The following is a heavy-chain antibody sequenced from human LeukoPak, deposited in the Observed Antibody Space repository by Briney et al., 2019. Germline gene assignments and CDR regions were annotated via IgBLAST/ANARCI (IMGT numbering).Heavy chain of an antibody. D-gene: IGHD3-22*01. CDR2: VLYDGSMK. J-gene: IGHJ4*02. V-gene: IGHV3-30*04. CDR1: GFTFNDYS. Sequence: GGSLRLSCATSGFTFNDYSMHWVRQAPGKGLEWVGVVLYDGSMKYYADSVKGRFTIPRDNSKNTLYVQMNGLRGEDTAIYYCARDPRGPTGYDSSGRDTFDYWGQGTLVTVSS. CDR3: ARDPRGPTGYDSSGRDTFDY.